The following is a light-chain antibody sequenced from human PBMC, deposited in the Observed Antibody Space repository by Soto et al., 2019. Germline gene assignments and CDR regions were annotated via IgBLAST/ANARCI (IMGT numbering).Light chain of an antibody. Sequence: QSALTQPASVSGSPGQSSTISCTGTSSDVCGYNFVSWYQQHPGKAPKLMIYEVSNRPSGVTNRFSVSKSGNTASLTISGLQAEDEADYYCSSYTSSSNWVFGGGTKLTVL. J-gene: IGLJ3*02. CDR3: SSYTSSSNWV. CDR1: SSDVCGYNF. CDR2: EVS. V-gene: IGLV2-14*01.